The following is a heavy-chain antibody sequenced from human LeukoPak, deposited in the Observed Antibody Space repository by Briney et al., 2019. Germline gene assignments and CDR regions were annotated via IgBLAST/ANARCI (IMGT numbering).Heavy chain of an antibody. V-gene: IGHV4-34*01. CDR2: INHSGST. CDR1: GGSFSGYY. D-gene: IGHD3-16*02. J-gene: IGHJ4*02. Sequence: PSETLSLTCAVYGGSFSGYYWSWIRQPPGKGLEWIGEINHSGSTNYNPSLKSRVTISVDTSKNQFSLKLSSVTAADTAVYYCARGRFYVWGSYRSTPMSLGDYWGQGTLVTVSS. CDR3: ARGRFYVWGSYRSTPMSLGDY.